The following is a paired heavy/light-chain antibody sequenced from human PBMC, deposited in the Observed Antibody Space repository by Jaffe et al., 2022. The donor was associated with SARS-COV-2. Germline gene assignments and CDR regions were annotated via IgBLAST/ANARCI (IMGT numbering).Light chain of an antibody. CDR3: SSFRSGGPYV. Sequence: QSALTQPASVSGSPGQSITIACTGTSSDIGGYNYVSWYQQHPGKAPKLMISNVSDRPSGASNRFSGSKSGNTASLTISGLQAEDEADYYCSSFRSGGPYVFGTGTKVTVL. V-gene: IGLV2-14*03. J-gene: IGLJ1*01. CDR1: SSDIGGYNY. CDR2: NVS.
Heavy chain of an antibody. D-gene: IGHD4-17*01. Sequence: QVQLVQSGAEIKKPGASVKVSCKASGYTFTSYHMHWVRQAPGQGLEWVGIIRDVGDYTLYAKNFQGRVSITRDTSTSTVYMELSSLRSEDTAVYYCAREFPDDYHPGDYWGQGTLVTVSS. CDR2: IRDVGDYT. J-gene: IGHJ4*02. V-gene: IGHV1-46*01. CDR1: GYTFTSYH. CDR3: AREFPDDYHPGDY.